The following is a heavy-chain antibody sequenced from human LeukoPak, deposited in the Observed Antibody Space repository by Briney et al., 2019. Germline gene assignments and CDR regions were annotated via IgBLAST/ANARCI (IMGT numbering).Heavy chain of an antibody. CDR1: GYTFTSYA. CDR3: ARDIRGSGSSWSLDY. J-gene: IGHJ4*02. V-gene: IGHV7-4-1*02. D-gene: IGHD6-13*01. CDR2: INTNTGNP. Sequence: GASVKVSCKASGYTFTSYAMNWVRQAPGQGLEWMGWINTNTGNPTYAQGFTGWFVFSLDTSVSTAYLQISSLKAEDTAVYYCARDIRGSGSSWSLDYWGQGTLVTVSS.